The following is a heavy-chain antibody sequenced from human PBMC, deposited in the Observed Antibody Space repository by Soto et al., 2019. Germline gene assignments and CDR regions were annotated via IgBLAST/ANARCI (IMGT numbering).Heavy chain of an antibody. CDR3: ARGGYSYGLFDY. CDR2: ISSSSSTI. J-gene: IGHJ4*02. Sequence: EVQLVESGGGLVQPGGSLRLSCAASGFTFSSYSMNWVRQAPGKGLEWVSYISSSSSTIDNAASVKGRFTISRENAKNSLYLQMNSLRDEDTAVYYCARGGYSYGLFDYWGQGTLVTVSS. V-gene: IGHV3-48*02. D-gene: IGHD5-18*01. CDR1: GFTFSSYS.